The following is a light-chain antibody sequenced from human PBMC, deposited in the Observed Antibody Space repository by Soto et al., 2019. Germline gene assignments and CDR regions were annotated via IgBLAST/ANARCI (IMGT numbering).Light chain of an antibody. CDR2: KAS. V-gene: IGKV1-5*03. CDR3: QQYNSYPYT. J-gene: IGKJ5*01. Sequence: DIQMTQSPSTLSASVGDRVTITCRASQSIRSWLAWYQQKPGKAPKLLIYKASSLESGVPSRFSGSGSGTDFTLTISSLQPDDFATYYCQQYNSYPYTFGQGTRLEIK. CDR1: QSIRSW.